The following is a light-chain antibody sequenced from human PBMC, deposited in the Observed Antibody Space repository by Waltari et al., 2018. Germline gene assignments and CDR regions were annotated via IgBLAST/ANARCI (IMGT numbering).Light chain of an antibody. V-gene: IGKV4-1*01. J-gene: IGKJ3*01. CDR2: WAS. CDR1: QTVLDSSNNRNY. CDR3: QQYYSPPPLFT. Sequence: DIVMTQSPDSLAVSLGERATIHCKSSQTVLDSSNNRNYLAWYQQKPGQTPKLLIYWASSRESGVPDRFSGSGSGTDFTLTITSLQAEDVAVYYCQQYYSPPPLFTFGPGTKVDIK.